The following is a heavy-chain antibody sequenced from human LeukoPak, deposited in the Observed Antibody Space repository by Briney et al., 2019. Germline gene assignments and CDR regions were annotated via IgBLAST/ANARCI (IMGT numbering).Heavy chain of an antibody. Sequence: SETLSLTCAVYGGSFSGYYWSWIRQPPGKGLEWIGEINHSGSTNYNPSLKSRVTISVDTSKNQFSLKLSSVTAADTAVYYCARTYLGSSTSFDYWGQGTLVTVS. D-gene: IGHD2-2*01. CDR3: ARTYLGSSTSFDY. CDR1: GGSFSGYY. CDR2: INHSGST. V-gene: IGHV4-34*01. J-gene: IGHJ4*02.